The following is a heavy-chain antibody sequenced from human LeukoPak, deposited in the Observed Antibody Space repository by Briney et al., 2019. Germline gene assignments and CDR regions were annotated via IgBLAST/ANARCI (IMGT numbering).Heavy chain of an antibody. D-gene: IGHD3-10*01. Sequence: GGSLRLSCAASGFTFSSSAMSWVRQVPGKGLEWVSGISASGGSTSYADSVKGRFTISRDNSKNTLYLQMNSLRAEDTAVYYCASVQKFGELSFDYWGQGTLVTVSS. V-gene: IGHV3-23*01. J-gene: IGHJ4*02. CDR2: ISASGGST. CDR1: GFTFSSSA. CDR3: ASVQKFGELSFDY.